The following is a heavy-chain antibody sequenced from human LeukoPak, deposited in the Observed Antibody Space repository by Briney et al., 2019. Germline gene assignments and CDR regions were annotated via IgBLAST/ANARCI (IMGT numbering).Heavy chain of an antibody. Sequence: ASVKVSCKASGGTFSSYTISWVRQAPGQGLEWMGRIIPILGIANYAQKSQGRVTITADKSTSTAYMELSSLTSEDTAVYYCARESYYGSGSYPDYWGQGTLVTVSS. D-gene: IGHD3-10*01. CDR3: ARESYYGSGSYPDY. J-gene: IGHJ4*02. CDR1: GGTFSSYT. CDR2: IIPILGIA. V-gene: IGHV1-69*04.